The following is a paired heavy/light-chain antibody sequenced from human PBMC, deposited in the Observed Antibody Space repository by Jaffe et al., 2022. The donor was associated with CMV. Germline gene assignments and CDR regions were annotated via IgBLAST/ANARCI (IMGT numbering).Light chain of an antibody. CDR1: QDISNY. CDR2: DAS. V-gene: IGKV1-33*01. J-gene: IGKJ2*01. Sequence: DIQMTQSPSSLSASVGDRVTITCQASQDISNYLNWYQQKPGKAPKLLIYDASNLETGVPSRFSGSGSGTDFTFTISSLQPEDIATYYCQQYDNLLPYTFGQGTKLEIK. CDR3: QQYDNLLPYT.
Heavy chain of an antibody. Sequence: QVQLQESGPGLVKPSETLSLTCTVSGGSISSYYWSWIRQPPGKGLEWIGYIYYSGSTNYNPSLKSRVTISVDTSKNQFSLKLSSVTAADTAVYYCARDRGGDILTGYPPYYYYGMDVWGQGTTVTVSS. V-gene: IGHV4-59*01. CDR2: IYYSGST. CDR3: ARDRGGDILTGYPPYYYYGMDV. J-gene: IGHJ6*02. CDR1: GGSISSYY. D-gene: IGHD3-9*01.